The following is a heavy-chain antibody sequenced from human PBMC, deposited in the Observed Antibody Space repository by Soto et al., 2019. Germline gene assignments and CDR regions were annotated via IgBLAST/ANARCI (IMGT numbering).Heavy chain of an antibody. D-gene: IGHD3-22*01. Sequence: PSETLSLTCTVSGGSISSSSYYWGWIRQPPGKGLEWIGSINYSGSTYYSPSLKSRVTISVDTSKNQFSLNLSSVTAADTAVYYCARRAYYDSSGYPFDYWGQGTLVTVSS. CDR3: ARRAYYDSSGYPFDY. CDR2: INYSGST. V-gene: IGHV4-39*01. CDR1: GGSISSSSYY. J-gene: IGHJ4*02.